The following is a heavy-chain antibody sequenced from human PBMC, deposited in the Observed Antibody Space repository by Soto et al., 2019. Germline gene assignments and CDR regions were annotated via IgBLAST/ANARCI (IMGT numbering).Heavy chain of an antibody. J-gene: IGHJ5*02. CDR1: GCSIRSSGYY. V-gene: IGHV4-39*01. CDR2: IYYSGST. D-gene: IGHD4-4*01. Sequence: PSDPLSLTFNDFGCSIRSSGYYWGWIRQPPGKGLEWIVSIYYSGSTYYNPSLKSRVTISVDTSKNQFSLKLSSVTAADTAVYYCARHWLQSWFDPWGQG. CDR3: ARHWLQSWFDP.